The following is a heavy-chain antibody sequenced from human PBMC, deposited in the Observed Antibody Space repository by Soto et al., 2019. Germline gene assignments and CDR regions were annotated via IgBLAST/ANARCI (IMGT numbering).Heavy chain of an antibody. CDR1: GGSISSSSYD. Sequence: SETLSLTFTVSGGSISSSSYDWGWIRQPPGRGLEWIGSIFYSGSTYYNPSLKSRVTISVDTSKNQFSLKLSSVTAADTAVYYCARHLTYCSAGSCYSDFPYYGMDVWGQGTTVTVSS. V-gene: IGHV4-39*01. J-gene: IGHJ6*02. CDR3: ARHLTYCSAGSCYSDFPYYGMDV. CDR2: IFYSGST. D-gene: IGHD2-15*01.